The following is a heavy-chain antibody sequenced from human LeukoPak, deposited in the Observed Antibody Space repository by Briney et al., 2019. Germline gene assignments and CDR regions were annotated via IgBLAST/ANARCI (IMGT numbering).Heavy chain of an antibody. D-gene: IGHD6-19*01. J-gene: IGHJ4*02. V-gene: IGHV1-2*02. Sequence: ASVKVSCKASGYTFTGYYMHWVRQAPGQGLEWIGWTNPNSGGTNYAQKCQGRVTMTRDTSISTAYMELSRLRSDDTAVYYCARGTDIAVAGVDYWGQGTLVTVSS. CDR3: ARGTDIAVAGVDY. CDR2: TNPNSGGT. CDR1: GYTFTGYY.